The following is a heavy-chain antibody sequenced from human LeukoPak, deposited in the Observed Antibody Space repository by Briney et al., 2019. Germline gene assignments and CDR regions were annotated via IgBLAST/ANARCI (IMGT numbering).Heavy chain of an antibody. CDR2: VSYDGSNK. D-gene: IGHD3-10*01. CDR1: GFTFSTYG. Sequence: GGSLRLSCAASGFTFSTYGMHWVRQAPGKGLEWVAVVSYDGSNKYYADSVKGRFTISRDNSKNTLYLQMNSLRAEDTAVYYWWKDWLNSGWIDYWGQGTLVTVSS. J-gene: IGHJ4*02. CDR3: WKDWLNSGWIDY. V-gene: IGHV3-30*18.